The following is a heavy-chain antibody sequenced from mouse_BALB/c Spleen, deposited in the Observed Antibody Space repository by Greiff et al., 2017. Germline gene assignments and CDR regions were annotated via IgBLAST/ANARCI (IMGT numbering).Heavy chain of an antibody. D-gene: IGHD2-4*01. V-gene: IGHV1-5*01. CDR1: GYSFTSYW. J-gene: IGHJ2*01. CDR2: IYPGNSDT. CDR3: TRRITTEGYFDY. Sequence: VQLKQSGTVLARPGASVKMSCKASGYSFTSYWMHWVKQRPGQGLEWIGAIYPGNSDTSYNQKFKGKAKLTAVTSASTAYMELSSLTNEDSAVYYCTRRITTEGYFDYWGQGTTLTVSS.